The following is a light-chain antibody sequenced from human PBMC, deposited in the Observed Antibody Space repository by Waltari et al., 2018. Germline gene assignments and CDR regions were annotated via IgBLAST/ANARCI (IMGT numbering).Light chain of an antibody. CDR3: QQAHTFPYT. J-gene: IGKJ2*01. V-gene: IGKV1-12*01. Sequence: DIQMTQSPSSVSASVGDRVTITCRASQGVTTWLAWYQQKPGEAPKLLIYAASRLQSGVPSRFTGSGYGTDFALTISSLQTEDFATYYCQQAHTFPYTFGQGTKLEI. CDR2: AAS. CDR1: QGVTTW.